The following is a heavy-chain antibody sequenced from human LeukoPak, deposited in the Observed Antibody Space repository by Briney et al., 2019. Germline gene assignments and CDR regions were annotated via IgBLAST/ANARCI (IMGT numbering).Heavy chain of an antibody. D-gene: IGHD4-11*01. CDR2: IYYSGST. V-gene: IGHV4-39*01. J-gene: IGHJ4*02. CDR3: ARQLNDDYSKYPPGEYFDY. CDR1: GGSISSSSYY. Sequence: NSSETLSLTCTVSGGSISSSSYYWGWIRQPPGKGLEWIGSIYYSGSTYYNPSLKSRVTISVDTSKNQFSLKLSSVTAADTAVYYCARQLNDDYSKYPPGEYFDYWGQGTLVTVSS.